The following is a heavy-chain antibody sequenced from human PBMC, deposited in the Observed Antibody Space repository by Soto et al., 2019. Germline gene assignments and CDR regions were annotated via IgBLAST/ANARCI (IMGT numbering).Heavy chain of an antibody. CDR1: GYSFTSYW. CDR3: ARRVSCSGGSCYSGWFDP. V-gene: IGHV5-51*01. Sequence: GESLKISCKGSGYSFTSYWIGWVRQMPGKGLEWMGIIYPDDSDTRYSPSFQGQVTISADKSISTAYLQWSSLKASDTAMYYCARRVSCSGGSCYSGWFDPWGQGTLVTVSS. D-gene: IGHD2-15*01. J-gene: IGHJ5*01. CDR2: IYPDDSDT.